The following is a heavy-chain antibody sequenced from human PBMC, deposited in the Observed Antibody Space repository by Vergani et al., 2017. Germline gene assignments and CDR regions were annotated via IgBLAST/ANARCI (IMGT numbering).Heavy chain of an antibody. CDR2: IWYDGSNK. J-gene: IGHJ4*02. D-gene: IGHD3-10*01. CDR3: ARDVVGGSGSYYNFQFDY. CDR1: GFTFSSYG. Sequence: QVQLVESGGGVVQPGRSLRLSCAASGFTFSSYGMHWVRQAPGKGRGWVAVIWYDGSNKYYADSVKGRFTISRDNSTNTLYLQMNSLRAEDTAVYNCARDVVGGSGSYYNFQFDYWGQGTLVTVSS. V-gene: IGHV3-33*01.